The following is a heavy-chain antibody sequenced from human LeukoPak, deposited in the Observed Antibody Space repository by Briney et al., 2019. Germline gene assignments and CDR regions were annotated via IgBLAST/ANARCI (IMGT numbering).Heavy chain of an antibody. CDR1: GFTSNTYG. CDR2: ISHDGANE. V-gene: IGHV3-30*18. D-gene: IGHD3-10*01. CDR3: AKGAYSYASGTYYFDY. J-gene: IGHJ4*02. Sequence: PGRSLRLSRVASGFTSNTYGMHWVRQAPGKGLDCVAVISHDGANEYYADSVKGRFAISRGISKNTLYLHMSSLRPDDTAVYYCAKGAYSYASGTYYFDYWGQGTLVTVSS.